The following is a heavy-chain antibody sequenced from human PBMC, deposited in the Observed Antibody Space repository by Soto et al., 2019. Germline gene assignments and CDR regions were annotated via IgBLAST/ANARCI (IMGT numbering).Heavy chain of an antibody. J-gene: IGHJ4*02. CDR2: INSDGSTT. D-gene: IGHD4-17*01. V-gene: IGHV3-74*01. Sequence: EVQLVESGGGLVQPGGSLRLSCAASGFTFSSYWMHWVRQAPGKGLVWVSRINSDGSTTSYADSVKGRFTISRDNAKNTLYLQMNSLRAEDTAVYYCARVNYGDYGVYHYWGQGSVVTVS. CDR1: GFTFSSYW. CDR3: ARVNYGDYGVYHY.